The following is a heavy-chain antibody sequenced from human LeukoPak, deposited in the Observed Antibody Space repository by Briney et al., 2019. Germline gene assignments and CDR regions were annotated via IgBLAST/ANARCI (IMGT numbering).Heavy chain of an antibody. D-gene: IGHD7-27*01. V-gene: IGHV3-9*01. CDR3: AKDVARLSGDIGYFDY. Sequence: PGGSLRLSCAASGFTFDDCAMHWVRQAPGKGLEWVSGISWNSGSIGYVDSVKGRFTISRDNAKNSLYLQMNSLRVEDTALYYCAKDVARLSGDIGYFDYWGQGTLVTVSS. J-gene: IGHJ4*02. CDR2: ISWNSGSI. CDR1: GFTFDDCA.